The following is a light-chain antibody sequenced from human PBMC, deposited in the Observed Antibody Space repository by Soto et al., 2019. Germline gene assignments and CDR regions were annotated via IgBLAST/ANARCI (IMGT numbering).Light chain of an antibody. J-gene: IGKJ1*01. V-gene: IGKV3-15*01. CDR1: QSVSSN. CDR3: QQYNNWPTWT. Sequence: IVMTQSPATLSGSPGETATHSSRASQSVSSNLAWYQQKPGQAPSLLIYGASTRATGIPARFSGSGSGTEFILTISSLQSEDFAVYYCQQYNNWPTWTFGQGTKVDIK. CDR2: GAS.